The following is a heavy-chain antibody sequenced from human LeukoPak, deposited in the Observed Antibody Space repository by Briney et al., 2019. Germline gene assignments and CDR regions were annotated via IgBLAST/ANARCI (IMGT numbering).Heavy chain of an antibody. J-gene: IGHJ4*02. D-gene: IGHD6-6*01. CDR2: ISGSGGST. Sequence: GGSLRLSCAASGFTFSSYAMSWVRQAPGKGLEWVSAISGSGGSTYYADSVKGRFTISRDNSKNTLYLQMNSLRAEDTAAYYCAKDRGVTVAARPPHDYWGQGTLVTVSS. CDR1: GFTFSSYA. CDR3: AKDRGVTVAARPPHDY. V-gene: IGHV3-23*01.